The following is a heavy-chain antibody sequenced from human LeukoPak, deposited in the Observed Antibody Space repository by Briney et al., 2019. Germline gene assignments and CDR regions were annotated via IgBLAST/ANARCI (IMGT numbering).Heavy chain of an antibody. CDR3: TRHRWQGYCSSTSCWSNWFDP. CDR1: GFTFSGSA. Sequence: PGGSLRLSCAASGFTFSGSAMHWVRQASGKGLEWVGRIRSKANSYATAYAASVKGRFTISRDDSKNTAYLQMNSLKTEDTAVYYCTRHRWQGYCSSTSCWSNWFDPWGQGTLVTVSS. V-gene: IGHV3-73*01. J-gene: IGHJ5*02. CDR2: IRSKANSYAT. D-gene: IGHD2-2*01.